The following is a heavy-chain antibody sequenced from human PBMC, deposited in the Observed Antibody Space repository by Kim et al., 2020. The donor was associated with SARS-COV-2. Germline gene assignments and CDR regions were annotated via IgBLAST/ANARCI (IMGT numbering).Heavy chain of an antibody. V-gene: IGHV1-2*04. Sequence: ASVKVSCKASGYTYTGYYMHWVRQAPGQGLEWMGWINPNSGGTNYAQKFQGWVTMTRDTSISTAYMELSRLRSDDTAVYYCARGGYSGYGGPGLGYGMDVWGQGTTVTVSS. D-gene: IGHD5-12*01. CDR3: ARGGYSGYGGPGLGYGMDV. CDR1: GYTYTGYY. CDR2: INPNSGGT. J-gene: IGHJ6*02.